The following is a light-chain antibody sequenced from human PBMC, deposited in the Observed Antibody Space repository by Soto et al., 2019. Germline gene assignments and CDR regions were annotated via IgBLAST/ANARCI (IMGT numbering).Light chain of an antibody. CDR3: CSYAGSYTGV. CDR2: DVS. J-gene: IGLJ3*02. CDR1: SSDVGGYNY. V-gene: IGLV2-11*01. Sequence: QSALTQPRSVSGSPGQSVTISCTGTSSDVGGYNYVSWYQHHPGKAPKFMIYDVSKRPSGVPDRFSASKSGNTASLTISGLQAEDEADYYCCSYAGSYTGVFGGGTKLTVL.